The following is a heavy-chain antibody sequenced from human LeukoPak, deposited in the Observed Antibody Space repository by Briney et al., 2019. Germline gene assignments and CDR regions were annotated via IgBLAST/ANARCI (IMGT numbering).Heavy chain of an antibody. J-gene: IGHJ3*02. CDR3: ARVGDGTFDI. CDR1: GGSISSYY. Sequence: SETLSLTCTVSGGSISSYYWSWIRQPPGKGLEWIGYIYYSGNTNYNPSLKSRVTMSIDTSKNHFPLRLNSVTAADTAVYYCARVGDGTFDIWGRGTVVIVSS. V-gene: IGHV4-59*01. CDR2: IYYSGNT. D-gene: IGHD3-16*01.